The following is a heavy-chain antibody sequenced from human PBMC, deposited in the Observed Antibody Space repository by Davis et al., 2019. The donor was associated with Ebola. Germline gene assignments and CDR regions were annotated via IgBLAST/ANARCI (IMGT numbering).Heavy chain of an antibody. D-gene: IGHD2-21*01. J-gene: IGHJ4*02. CDR3: AKGVNCGGDCYSFDY. CDR2: ISGSGGST. V-gene: IGHV3-23*01. Sequence: GESLKISCAASGFTFSSYAMSWVRQAPGKGLEWVSAISGSGGSTYYADSVKGRFTISRDNSKNTLYLQMNSLRAEDTAVYYCAKGVNCGGDCYSFDYWGQGTLVTVSS. CDR1: GFTFSSYA.